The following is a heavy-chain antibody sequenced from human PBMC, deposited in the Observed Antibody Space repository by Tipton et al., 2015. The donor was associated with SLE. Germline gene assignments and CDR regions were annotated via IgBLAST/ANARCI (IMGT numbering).Heavy chain of an antibody. D-gene: IGHD3/OR15-3a*01. CDR3: ARGPRTSYFFDF. Sequence: TLSLTCAVYGGSFSGYYWSWIRQPPGKGLEWIGEINQSGSTNYNPSLKRRVTISLDTSKNQFPLKVTSVTAADTALYYCARGPRTSYFFDFWGQGTLVTVSS. CDR2: INQSGST. J-gene: IGHJ4*02. V-gene: IGHV4-34*01. CDR1: GGSFSGYY.